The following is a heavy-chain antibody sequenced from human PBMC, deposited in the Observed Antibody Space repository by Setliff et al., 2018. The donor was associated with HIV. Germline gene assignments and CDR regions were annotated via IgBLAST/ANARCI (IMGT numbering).Heavy chain of an antibody. CDR2: ISPYNGIT. CDR3: ARGMGYVGYDWGLPWAPFDS. CDR1: GYSFTSHG. J-gene: IGHJ4*02. D-gene: IGHD5-12*01. Sequence: ASVKVSCKAPGYSFTSHGLHWVRQAPGQGLEWVGWISPYNGITNYAQNLQGRVTIITDTSTSTAYMELRSLTSDDTAVYFCARGMGYVGYDWGLPWAPFDSWGQGTLVTVSS. V-gene: IGHV1-18*01.